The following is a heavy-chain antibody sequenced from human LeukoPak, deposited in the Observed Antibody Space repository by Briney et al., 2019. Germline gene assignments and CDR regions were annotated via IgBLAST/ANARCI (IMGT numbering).Heavy chain of an antibody. Sequence: SETLSLTCTVSGGSFRSGSYYWNWIRQPAGKGLEWIGRIYTSGNTNYNPSLTSRVTISIDTSKNQFSLTLTSVTATDTAVYYCARDGAVVGYDSSGYTDFDYWGQGTLVTVSS. D-gene: IGHD3-22*01. CDR3: ARDGAVVGYDSSGYTDFDY. J-gene: IGHJ4*02. V-gene: IGHV4-61*02. CDR1: GGSFRSGSYY. CDR2: IYTSGNT.